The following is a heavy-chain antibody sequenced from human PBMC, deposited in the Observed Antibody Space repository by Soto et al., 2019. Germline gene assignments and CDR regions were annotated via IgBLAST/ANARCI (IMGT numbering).Heavy chain of an antibody. V-gene: IGHV3-15*01. J-gene: IGHJ4*02. Sequence: EVQLVESGGGLVKPGGSLRLSCAASGFTFSNAWMSWVRQAPGKGLEWVSRIKSKTDGGTTDYAAPVKGRFTISRDDSKNTLYLQMNSLKTEDTAVYYCTTVPEGDYCSGGSCYPRRDYWGQGTLVTVSS. CDR1: GFTFSNAW. D-gene: IGHD2-15*01. CDR3: TTVPEGDYCSGGSCYPRRDY. CDR2: IKSKTDGGTT.